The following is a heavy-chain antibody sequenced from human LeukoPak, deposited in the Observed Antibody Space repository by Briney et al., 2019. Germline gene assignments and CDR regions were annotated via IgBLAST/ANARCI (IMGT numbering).Heavy chain of an antibody. CDR2: IYSGGST. Sequence: QPGGSLRLSCAASGFTVSSNYMSWVRQAPGKGLEWVSVIYSGGSTYYADSVKGRFTISRDNSKNTLYLQMNSLRAEDTAVYYCARDRDYGDWHFDYWGQATLVTVSS. CDR3: ARDRDYGDWHFDY. V-gene: IGHV3-53*01. D-gene: IGHD4-17*01. J-gene: IGHJ4*02. CDR1: GFTVSSNY.